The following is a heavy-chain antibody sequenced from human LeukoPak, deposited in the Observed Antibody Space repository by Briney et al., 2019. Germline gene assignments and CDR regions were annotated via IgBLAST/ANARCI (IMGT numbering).Heavy chain of an antibody. J-gene: IGHJ4*02. CDR3: ARERWLQSGFDY. Sequence: SETLSLTCTVSGGSISSYYWSWIRQPPGKGPEWIGYIYCSGSTNYNPSLKSRVTISVDTSKNQFSLKLSSVTAADTAVYYCARERWLQSGFDYWGQGTLVTVSS. CDR1: GGSISSYY. V-gene: IGHV4-59*01. CDR2: IYCSGST. D-gene: IGHD5-24*01.